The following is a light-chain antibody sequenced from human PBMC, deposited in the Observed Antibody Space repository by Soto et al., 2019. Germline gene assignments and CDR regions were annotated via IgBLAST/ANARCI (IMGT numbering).Light chain of an antibody. J-gene: IGLJ3*02. Sequence: QSVLTQPPSVSGAPGQRVTISCPGSSSDIGAGYDVHWYQQHPRTAPKLLIYGNSNRPSGVPDRFSASKSGTSASLAITGLQAEDEADYYCQSYDSSVWVFGGGTQLTVL. CDR3: QSYDSSVWV. V-gene: IGLV1-40*01. CDR2: GNS. CDR1: SSDIGAGYD.